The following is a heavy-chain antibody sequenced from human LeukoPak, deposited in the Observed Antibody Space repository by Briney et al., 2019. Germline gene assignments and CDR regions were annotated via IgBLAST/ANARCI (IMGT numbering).Heavy chain of an antibody. V-gene: IGHV3-33*01. Sequence: PGRSLRLSCAASGFTFSSYGMHWVRQAPGKGLEWVAVIWYDGSNKYYADSAKGRFTISRDNSKNTLYLQMNSLRAEDTAVYYCARDGSGTRYYYMDVWGKGTTVTVSS. CDR3: ARDGSGTRYYYMDV. CDR1: GFTFSSYG. J-gene: IGHJ6*03. CDR2: IWYDGSNK. D-gene: IGHD3-10*01.